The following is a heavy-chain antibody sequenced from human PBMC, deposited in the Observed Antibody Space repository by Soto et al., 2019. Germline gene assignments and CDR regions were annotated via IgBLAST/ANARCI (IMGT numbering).Heavy chain of an antibody. CDR3: ARDRVGPRGDY. J-gene: IGHJ4*02. CDR2: ISSSSSTI. CDR1: GFTFSGYS. D-gene: IGHD3-10*01. Sequence: GGSLRLSWAASGFTFSGYSMHWVRQAPGKGLEWVSYISSSSSTIYYADSVKGRFTISRDNAKNSLYLQMNSLRAEDTAVYYCARDRVGPRGDYWGQGTLVTVSS. V-gene: IGHV3-48*01.